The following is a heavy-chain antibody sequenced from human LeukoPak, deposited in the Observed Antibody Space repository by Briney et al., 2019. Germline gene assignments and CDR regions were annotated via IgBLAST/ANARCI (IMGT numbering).Heavy chain of an antibody. CDR2: ISWNSGSI. J-gene: IGHJ4*02. D-gene: IGHD5-18*01. CDR1: GFTFDDYA. CDR3: ANTQTEYSYGGYYFDY. Sequence: GGSLRLSCAASGFTFDDYAMHWVRQAPGKGLEWVSGISWNSGSIGYADSVRGRFTISRDNAKNSLYLQMNSLRAEDTAVYYCANTQTEYSYGGYYFDYWGQGTLVTVSS. V-gene: IGHV3-9*01.